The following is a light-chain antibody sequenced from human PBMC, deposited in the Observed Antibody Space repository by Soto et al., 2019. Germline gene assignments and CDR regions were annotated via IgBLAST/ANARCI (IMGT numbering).Light chain of an antibody. Sequence: QSVLTQPPSVYGAPGQRVTFSCIGSSSNIGADYDVHWYQQLPGTAPKLLIYSNINRPAGVPDRFSGSKSGASAALAITGLQAEDEADYYRQSDDSLLGVVFGTGTKVTVL. CDR2: SNI. V-gene: IGLV1-40*01. J-gene: IGLJ1*01. CDR1: SSNIGADYD. CDR3: QSDDSLLGVV.